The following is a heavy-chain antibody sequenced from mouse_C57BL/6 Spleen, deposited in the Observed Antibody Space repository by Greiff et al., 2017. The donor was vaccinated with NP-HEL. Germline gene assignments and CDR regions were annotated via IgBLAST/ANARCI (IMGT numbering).Heavy chain of an antibody. CDR2: SRNKANDYTT. CDR1: GFTFSDFY. J-gene: IGHJ4*01. CDR3: ARDAEGAMDY. Sequence: EVQLVESGGGLVQSGRSLRLSCATSGFTFSDFYMEWVRQAPGKGLEWIAASRNKANDYTTEYSASVKGRFIVSRDTSQSILYLQMNALRAEDTAIYYCARDAEGAMDYWGKGTSVTVSS. V-gene: IGHV7-1*01.